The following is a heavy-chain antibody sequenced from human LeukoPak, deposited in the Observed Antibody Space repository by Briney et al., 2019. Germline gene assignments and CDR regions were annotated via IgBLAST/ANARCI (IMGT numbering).Heavy chain of an antibody. Sequence: ISSYYWSWIRRPPGKGLEWIGYIYYSGSTNYNPSLKSRVTISVDTSKNQFSLKLSSVTAADTAVYYCARQSDYGSGSYSYWGQGTLVTVSS. D-gene: IGHD3-10*01. V-gene: IGHV4-59*08. J-gene: IGHJ4*02. CDR2: IYYSGST. CDR1: ISSYY. CDR3: ARQSDYGSGSYSY.